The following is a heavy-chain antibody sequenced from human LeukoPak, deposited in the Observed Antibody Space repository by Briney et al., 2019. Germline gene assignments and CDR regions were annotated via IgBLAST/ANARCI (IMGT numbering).Heavy chain of an antibody. CDR1: GGSIRSYY. V-gene: IGHV4-59*01. CDR3: ARWPYCIGADCSRDY. Sequence: SETLSLTCTVAGGSIRSYYWSWIRQPPGKGLEWIGYIYYSGNTYYNPSLKSRVTISVDTSKNQFSLKLSSVTAADTAVYYCARWPYCIGADCSRDYWGQGILVTVSS. D-gene: IGHD2-15*01. CDR2: IYYSGNT. J-gene: IGHJ4*02.